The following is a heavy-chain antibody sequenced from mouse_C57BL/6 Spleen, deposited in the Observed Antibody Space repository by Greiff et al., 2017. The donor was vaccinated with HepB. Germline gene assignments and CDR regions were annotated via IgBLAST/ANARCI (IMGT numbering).Heavy chain of an antibody. J-gene: IGHJ1*03. Sequence: VQRVESGPELVKPGASVKISCKASGYAFSSSWMNWVKQRPGKGLEWIGRIYPGDGDTNYNGKFKGKATLTADKSSSTAYMQLSSLTSEDSAVYFCARKGAVVATDWYFDVWGTGTTVTVSS. D-gene: IGHD1-1*01. CDR2: IYPGDGDT. CDR1: GYAFSSSW. CDR3: ARKGAVVATDWYFDV. V-gene: IGHV1-82*01.